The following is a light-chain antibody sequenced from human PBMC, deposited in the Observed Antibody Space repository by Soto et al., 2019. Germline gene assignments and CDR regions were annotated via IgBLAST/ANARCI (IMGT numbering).Light chain of an antibody. CDR3: QKYSTSPGT. J-gene: IGKJ1*01. V-gene: IGKV1-5*03. Sequence: DIQMAQSPSTLSASVGDRVTITCRASQTISTLLAWYQQRPGKAPNLLIYKASSLESGVPSRFSGSGSGTNFTLPISSLQPDDFATYFCQKYSTSPGTFGKGTKVDIK. CDR2: KAS. CDR1: QTISTL.